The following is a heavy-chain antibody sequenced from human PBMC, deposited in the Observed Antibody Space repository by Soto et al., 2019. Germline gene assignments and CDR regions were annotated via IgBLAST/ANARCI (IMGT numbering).Heavy chain of an antibody. J-gene: IGHJ5*02. V-gene: IGHV3-33*01. CDR2: TSSDGNTK. Sequence: QVLLVESGGGVVQPGTSLRLSCAASGFSFRNYGMHWVRQAPGKGLEWVAVTSSDGNTKNYAASVQGRFTISSDTSKNTRYLQMSSLRAEDTALYYCARWGGSYYESWFDPWGHGTLVIVSS. CDR1: GFSFRNYG. D-gene: IGHD1-26*01. CDR3: ARWGGSYYESWFDP.